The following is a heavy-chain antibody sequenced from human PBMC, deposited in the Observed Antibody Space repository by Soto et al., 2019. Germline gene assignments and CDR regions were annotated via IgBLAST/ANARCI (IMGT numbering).Heavy chain of an antibody. J-gene: IGHJ4*02. CDR1: GASLTTSY. Sequence: SETLSLTCNVSGASLTTSYWSWVRQPPGKGLEWIGYIFYTGITNSNPSLKSRATISLDTSKNQFSLKLTSVTAADTAVYYCVRDAGRDGGSYWGQGTLVTVSS. V-gene: IGHV4-59*01. CDR2: IFYTGIT. D-gene: IGHD2-15*01. CDR3: VRDAGRDGGSY.